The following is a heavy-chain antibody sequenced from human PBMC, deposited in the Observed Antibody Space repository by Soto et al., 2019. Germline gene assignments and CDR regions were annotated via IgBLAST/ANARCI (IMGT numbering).Heavy chain of an antibody. CDR1: GYTFTSYD. CDR3: ARAGKLVPAALINWFDP. Sequence: QVQLVQSGAEVKKPGASVKVSCKASGYTFTSYDINWVRQATGQGLEWMGWMNPNSGNTGYAQKFQGRVTRTRNTSISTAYMELSSLRSEDTAVYYCARAGKLVPAALINWFDPWGQGTLVTVSS. D-gene: IGHD2-2*01. CDR2: MNPNSGNT. V-gene: IGHV1-8*01. J-gene: IGHJ5*02.